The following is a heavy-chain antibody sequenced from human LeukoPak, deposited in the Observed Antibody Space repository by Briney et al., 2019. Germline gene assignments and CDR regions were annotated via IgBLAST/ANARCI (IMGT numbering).Heavy chain of an antibody. D-gene: IGHD5-12*01. Sequence: GGSLRLSCAASGFTFSSYGMHWVRQAPGKGLEWVAVIWYDGSNKYYADSVKGRFTISRDNSKYTLYLQMNSLRAEDTAVYYCARESYSGYEGFDYWGQGTLVTVSS. CDR2: IWYDGSNK. CDR3: ARESYSGYEGFDY. V-gene: IGHV3-33*01. J-gene: IGHJ4*02. CDR1: GFTFSSYG.